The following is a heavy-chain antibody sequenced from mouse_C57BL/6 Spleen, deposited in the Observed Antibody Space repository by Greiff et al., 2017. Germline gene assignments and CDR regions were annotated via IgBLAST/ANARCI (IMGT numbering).Heavy chain of an antibody. V-gene: IGHV3-6*01. Sequence: EVQLQQSGPGLVKPSQSLSLTCSVTGYSITSGYYWNWIRQFPGNKLEWMGYISYDGSNNYNPSLKNRISITRDTSKNQCFLKLNSVTTEDTAAYDCARDHIRAMDYWGQGTSVTVSS. CDR3: ARDHIRAMDY. CDR1: GYSITSGYY. CDR2: ISYDGSN. J-gene: IGHJ4*01.